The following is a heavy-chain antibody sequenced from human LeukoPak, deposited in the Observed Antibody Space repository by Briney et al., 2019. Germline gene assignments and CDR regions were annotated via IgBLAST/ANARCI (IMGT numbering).Heavy chain of an antibody. CDR2: FDPEDGET. CDR3: ATLTAARRNY. Sequence: ASVKVSCKVSGYTLTQLSMHWVRQAPGKGLEWMGGFDPEDGETIYAQKFQGRVTMTEDTSTDTAYMELSSLRPEDTAVYYCATLTAARRNYWGQGTLVTVSS. V-gene: IGHV1-24*01. CDR1: GYTLTQLS. D-gene: IGHD6-6*01. J-gene: IGHJ4*02.